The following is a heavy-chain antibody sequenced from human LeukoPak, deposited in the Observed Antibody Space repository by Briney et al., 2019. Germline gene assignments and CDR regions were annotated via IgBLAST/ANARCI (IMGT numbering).Heavy chain of an antibody. V-gene: IGHV4-38-2*01. CDR1: GYSISSGYY. J-gene: IGHJ4*02. CDR3: ARHRSNYYDSSGYYYNY. Sequence: SETLSLTCAVSGYSISSGYYWGWIRQPPGKGLEWIGSIYHSGSTYYNPSLKSRVTISVDTCKNQFSLKLSSVTAADTAVYYCARHRSNYYDSSGYYYNYWGQGTLVTVSS. D-gene: IGHD3-22*01. CDR2: IYHSGST.